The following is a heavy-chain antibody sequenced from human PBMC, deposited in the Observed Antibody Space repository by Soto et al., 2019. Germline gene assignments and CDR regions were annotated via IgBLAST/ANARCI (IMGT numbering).Heavy chain of an antibody. Sequence: SETLSLTCSVSGGSINSCWWSWIRQPAGKGLEWIGRVYSTGTTDYNPSLNSRATMSVETSKNQFSLKLTSVTAADTAVYYCARDIGSYAYGEGYWGQGIQVTVS. D-gene: IGHD3-10*01. CDR3: ARDIGSYAYGEGY. CDR2: VYSTGTT. J-gene: IGHJ4*02. CDR1: GGSINSCW. V-gene: IGHV4-4*07.